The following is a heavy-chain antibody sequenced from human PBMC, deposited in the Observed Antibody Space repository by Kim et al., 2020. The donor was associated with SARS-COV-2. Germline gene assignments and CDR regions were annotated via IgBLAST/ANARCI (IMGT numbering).Heavy chain of an antibody. V-gene: IGHV4-59*01. D-gene: IGHD3-16*01. J-gene: IGHJ4*02. Sequence: STNYTPSLKSRFTISVDTSKNQCSLKLSSVTAADTAVYYCANDSGGSFDYWGQGTLVTVSS. CDR2: ST. CDR3: ANDSGGSFDY.